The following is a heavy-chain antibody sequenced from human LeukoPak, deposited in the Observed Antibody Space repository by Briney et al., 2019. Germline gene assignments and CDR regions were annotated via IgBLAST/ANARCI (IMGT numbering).Heavy chain of an antibody. V-gene: IGHV3-11*06. CDR3: ARDREYYYDSSGYREIDY. J-gene: IGHJ4*02. Sequence: GGSLRLSCAASGFTFSDYYMSWIRQAPGKGLEWVSYISTISSYTNYADSVKGRFTISRDNAKNSLYLQMNSLRAEDTAVYYCARDREYYYDSSGYREIDYWGQGTLVTV. D-gene: IGHD3-22*01. CDR1: GFTFSDYY. CDR2: ISTISSYT.